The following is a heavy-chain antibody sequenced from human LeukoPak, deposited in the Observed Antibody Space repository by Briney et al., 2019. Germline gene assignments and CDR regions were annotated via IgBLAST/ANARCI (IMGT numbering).Heavy chain of an antibody. CDR2: ITNDGSGT. Sequence: GGSLRLSCAASGFTFSSYWMHWVRQAPGKGLVWVSRITNDGSGTAYADSVKGRFTISRDNAKNTLYLQMNSLRAEDTAVYYCARDHGGDYYFDYWGQGILVTVSS. CDR1: GFTFSSYW. D-gene: IGHD2-21*02. CDR3: ARDHGGDYYFDY. V-gene: IGHV3-74*01. J-gene: IGHJ4*02.